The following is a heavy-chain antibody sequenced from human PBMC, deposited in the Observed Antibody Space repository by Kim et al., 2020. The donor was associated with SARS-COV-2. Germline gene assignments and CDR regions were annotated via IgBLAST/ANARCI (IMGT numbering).Heavy chain of an antibody. CDR2: IKQGGNEK. CDR3: ARVRDYGDFPLRAFDV. Sequence: GGSLRLSCAVSGFTLSGSSMSWVRQAPGKGLEWVANIKQGGNEKYYVDSVKGRFTISRDNAKNSLYLQLSSLRAEDTAVYYCARVRDYGDFPLRAFDVWG. D-gene: IGHD4-17*01. J-gene: IGHJ3*01. CDR1: GFTLSGSS. V-gene: IGHV3-7*01.